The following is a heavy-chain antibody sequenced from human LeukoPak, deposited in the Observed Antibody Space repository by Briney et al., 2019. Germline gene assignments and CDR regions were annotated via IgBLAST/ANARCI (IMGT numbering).Heavy chain of an antibody. V-gene: IGHV1-18*01. Sequence: GASVKVSCKASGYTFTSYSISWVRQAPGQGLEWMGWISAYNGNTNYAQKLQGRITMTTDTSTSTAYMELRSLRSDDTAVYYCARAEYNWNSFSYFDYWGQGTLVTVSS. CDR3: ARAEYNWNSFSYFDY. J-gene: IGHJ4*02. CDR1: GYTFTSYS. CDR2: ISAYNGNT. D-gene: IGHD1-7*01.